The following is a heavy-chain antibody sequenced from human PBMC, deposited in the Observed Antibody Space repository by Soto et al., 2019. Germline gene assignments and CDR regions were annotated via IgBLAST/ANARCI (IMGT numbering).Heavy chain of an antibody. J-gene: IGHJ6*02. V-gene: IGHV3-33*01. CDR2: IWYDGSNK. Sequence: QVQLVESGGGVVQPGRSLRLSCAASGFTFSSCGMHWVRQAPGKGLEWVAVIWYDGSNKYYADSVKGRFTISRDNSKNTLYLQMNSLRAEDTAVYYCARGIIAAAGTYYYYGMDVWGQGTTVTVSS. D-gene: IGHD6-13*01. CDR3: ARGIIAAAGTYYYYGMDV. CDR1: GFTFSSCG.